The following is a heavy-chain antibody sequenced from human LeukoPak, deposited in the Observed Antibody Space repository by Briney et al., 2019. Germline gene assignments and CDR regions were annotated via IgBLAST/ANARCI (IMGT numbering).Heavy chain of an antibody. V-gene: IGHV3-23*01. Sequence: GGSLRLSCTASAFAFSNHAMSWVRQAPGKGLEWVSSISISGGTTYYADSVKGRFTISRENSKSTLYLQMNSLRAEDTAVYYCAKSVASGSSPRWGQGTLVTVSS. J-gene: IGHJ4*02. CDR1: AFAFSNHA. CDR3: AKSVASGSSPR. D-gene: IGHD2-15*01. CDR2: ISISGGTT.